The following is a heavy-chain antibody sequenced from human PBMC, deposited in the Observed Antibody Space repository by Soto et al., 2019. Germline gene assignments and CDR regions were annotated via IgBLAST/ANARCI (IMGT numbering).Heavy chain of an antibody. CDR2: IIAILGKA. Sequence: QVPLVQSGAEVKKPGSSVKVSCKDAGGTFSSYATTWLRQAPGQGLEWVGGIIAILGKANSAEKFQGRVTITAEESTSTDYMELSSLRSEETAVYYCARERGGAMIVGVIGTFDVWGQGTLVTVSS. CDR1: GGTFSSYA. J-gene: IGHJ3*01. V-gene: IGHV1-69*01. CDR3: ARERGGAMIVGVIGTFDV. D-gene: IGHD3-22*01.